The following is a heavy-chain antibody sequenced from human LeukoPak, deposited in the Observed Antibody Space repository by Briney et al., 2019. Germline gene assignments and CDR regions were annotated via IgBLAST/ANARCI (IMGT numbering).Heavy chain of an antibody. CDR1: GFTFGDYA. Sequence: GGSLRLSCTGSGFTFGDYAMSWVRQAPGKGLEWVGFIRSKAYGGTTEYAASVKGRFTISRDDSKSIAHLQMNSLKTEDTAAYYCTRAISYYDFCMDVWGQGTTVTVSS. V-gene: IGHV3-49*04. CDR3: TRAISYYDFCMDV. D-gene: IGHD3-3*01. CDR2: IRSKAYGGTT. J-gene: IGHJ6*02.